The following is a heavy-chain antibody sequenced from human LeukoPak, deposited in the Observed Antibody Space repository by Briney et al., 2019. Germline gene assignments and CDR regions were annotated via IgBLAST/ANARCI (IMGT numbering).Heavy chain of an antibody. Sequence: GGSLRLSCAASGFTFSSYAMHWVRQAPGKGLXXXXXISYDGSNKYYADSVKGRFTISRDNSKNTLYLQMNSLRAEDTAVYYCARDYYDSSGYPDYWGQGTLVTVSS. CDR2: ISYDGSNK. D-gene: IGHD3-22*01. J-gene: IGHJ4*02. CDR3: ARDYYDSSGYPDY. V-gene: IGHV3-30-3*01. CDR1: GFTFSSYA.